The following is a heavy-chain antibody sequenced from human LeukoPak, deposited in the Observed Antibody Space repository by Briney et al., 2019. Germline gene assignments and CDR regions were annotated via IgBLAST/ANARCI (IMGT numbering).Heavy chain of an antibody. CDR1: GYSISSSNW. CDR3: ARAKMRGYSGYVGWFDP. V-gene: IGHV4-28*01. Sequence: SDTLSLTCAVSGYSISSSNWWGWIRQPPGKGLEWIGYIYYSGSTYYNPSLKSRVTMSVDTSKNQFPLKLSSVTAVDTAVYYCARAKMRGYSGYVGWFDPWGQGTLVTVSS. J-gene: IGHJ5*02. CDR2: IYYSGST. D-gene: IGHD5-12*01.